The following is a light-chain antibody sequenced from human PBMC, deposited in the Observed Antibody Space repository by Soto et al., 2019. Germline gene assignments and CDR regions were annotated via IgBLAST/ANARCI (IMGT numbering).Light chain of an antibody. J-gene: IGKJ1*01. CDR1: QSVSSN. Sequence: EIVMTQSPATLSVSPGDRATLSCRASQSVSSNLAWYQQKPGQAPRLLIYSASSRAAGISPRFSGGGSGTEFTLTISSLQSEDFAVYFCQQYNNWPRTFGQGTKVGIK. CDR3: QQYNNWPRT. V-gene: IGKV3-15*01. CDR2: SAS.